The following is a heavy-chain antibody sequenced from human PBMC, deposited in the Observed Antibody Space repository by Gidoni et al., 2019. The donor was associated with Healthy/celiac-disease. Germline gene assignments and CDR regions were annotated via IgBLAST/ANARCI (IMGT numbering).Heavy chain of an antibody. Sequence: QVQLQESGPGLVKPSQTLSFTCTVSGGSISSGSYYWSWIRQPAGKGLEWIGRIYTSGSTNYNPSLKSRVTMSVDTSKNQFSPKLSSVTAADTAVYYCARETGTTITPVFDYWGQGTLVTVSS. CDR2: IYTSGST. V-gene: IGHV4-61*02. CDR3: ARETGTTITPVFDY. D-gene: IGHD1-7*01. J-gene: IGHJ4*02. CDR1: GGSISSGSYY.